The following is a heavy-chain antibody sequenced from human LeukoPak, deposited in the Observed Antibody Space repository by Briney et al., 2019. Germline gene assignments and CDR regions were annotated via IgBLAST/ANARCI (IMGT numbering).Heavy chain of an antibody. CDR2: IKQDGSEK. J-gene: IGHJ6*02. CDR1: GFTFTDYW. D-gene: IGHD6-19*01. Sequence: PGGSLRLSCAASGFTFTDYWMSWVRQAPGKGLEWVANIKQDGSEKYYVDSVKGRFTISRDNAKNSLYLQMNSLRAEDTAVYYCARELSSGYGMVVWGRGTTVTVSS. V-gene: IGHV3-7*01. CDR3: ARELSSGYGMVV.